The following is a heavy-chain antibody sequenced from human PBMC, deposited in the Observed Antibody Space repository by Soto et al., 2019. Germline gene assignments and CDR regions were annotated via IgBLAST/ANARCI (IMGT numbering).Heavy chain of an antibody. D-gene: IGHD2-2*01. CDR3: ARVRQGRSATSCYPDP. Sequence: PSETLSLTCAVSGGSISRSNWWHWFRQPPGKGLEWMGEIHHSGSTNYNPSLKSRVAISVDKSKNQYSLKVNSVTAADTAVYYCARVRQGRSATSCYPDPWGQGTRGTVSS. J-gene: IGHJ5*02. CDR2: IHHSGST. CDR1: GGSISRSNW. V-gene: IGHV4-4*02.